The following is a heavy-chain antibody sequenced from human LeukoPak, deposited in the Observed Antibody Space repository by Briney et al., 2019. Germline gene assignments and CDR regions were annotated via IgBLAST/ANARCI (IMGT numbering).Heavy chain of an antibody. D-gene: IGHD3-10*01. CDR3: ARVSLTMVRGVIMGGYFDY. Sequence: SQTLSLTCAVSGGSISSGGYSWSWIRQPPGKGLEWIGYIYLSGSTYYNPSLKSRVTISVDRSKNQFSLKLSSVTAADTAVYYCARVSLTMVRGVIMGGYFDYWGQGTLVTVSS. V-gene: IGHV4-30-2*01. CDR2: IYLSGST. J-gene: IGHJ4*02. CDR1: GGSISSGGYS.